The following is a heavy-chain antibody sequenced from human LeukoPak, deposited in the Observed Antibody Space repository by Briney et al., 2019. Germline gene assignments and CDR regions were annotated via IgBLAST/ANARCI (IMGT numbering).Heavy chain of an antibody. V-gene: IGHV4-34*01. CDR3: ARGFGYSGYDSDY. D-gene: IGHD5-12*01. CDR2: INHSGST. CDR1: GGSFSGYY. J-gene: IGHJ4*02. Sequence: PSETLSLTCAVYGGSFSGYYSSWIRQPPGKGLEWIGEINHSGSTNYNPSLKSRVTISVDTSKNQFSLKLSSVTAADTAVYYCARGFGYSGYDSDYWGQGTLVTVSS.